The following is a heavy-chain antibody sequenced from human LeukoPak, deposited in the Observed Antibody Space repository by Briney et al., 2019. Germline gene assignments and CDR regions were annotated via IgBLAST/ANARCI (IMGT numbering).Heavy chain of an antibody. CDR1: GGSISSGGYY. D-gene: IGHD3-22*01. V-gene: IGHV4-31*03. CDR3: ARGRIYYDSTGYYY. CDR2: IYYSGST. J-gene: IGHJ4*02. Sequence: SETLSLTCTVSGGSISSGGYYWSWIRQHPGKGLEWIGYIYYSGSTYYNPSLKSRVTISVDTSKNQFSLKLTSVTAADTAVYYCARGRIYYDSTGYYYWGQGTLVTVSS.